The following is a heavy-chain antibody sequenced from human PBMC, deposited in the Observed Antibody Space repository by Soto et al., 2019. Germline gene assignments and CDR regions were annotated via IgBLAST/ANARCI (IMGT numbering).Heavy chain of an antibody. V-gene: IGHV4-59*01. CDR2: IYYSGST. CDR1: GGSISSYY. Sequence: SETLSLTCTVSGGSISSYYWSWIRQPPGKGLEWIGYIYYSGSTNYNPSLKSRVTISVDTSKNQFSLKLSSVTAADTAVYYCVRGVLHCGQGTLVTVSS. CDR3: VRGVLH. J-gene: IGHJ4*01.